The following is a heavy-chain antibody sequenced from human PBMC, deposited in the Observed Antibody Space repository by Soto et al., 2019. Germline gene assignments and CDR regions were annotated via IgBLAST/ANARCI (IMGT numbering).Heavy chain of an antibody. CDR2: IKSKTDGGTT. V-gene: IGHV3-15*01. J-gene: IGHJ6*03. Sequence: GGSLRLSCAASGFTFSNAWMSWVRQAPGKGLEWVGRIKSKTDGGTTDYAAPVKGRFTISRDDSKNTLYLQMNSLKTEDTAVYYCTTSSITMVRGVNFYYYYYMDVWGKGTTVTVSS. D-gene: IGHD3-10*01. CDR1: GFTFSNAW. CDR3: TTSSITMVRGVNFYYYYYMDV.